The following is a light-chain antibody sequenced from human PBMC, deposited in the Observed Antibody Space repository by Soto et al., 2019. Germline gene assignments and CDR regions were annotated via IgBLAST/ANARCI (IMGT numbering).Light chain of an antibody. V-gene: IGKV1-39*01. CDR2: GAA. Sequence: DIQMTQSPSSLSASVGDRVTITCRASQNISRYLNWYQQKPGKAPKLLIYGAASLRSGVPSRFSGSGSGTDFTLTISSLQPEDFTTYYCQQSYSSPTWTFGQGTKVDIK. J-gene: IGKJ1*01. CDR3: QQSYSSPTWT. CDR1: QNISRY.